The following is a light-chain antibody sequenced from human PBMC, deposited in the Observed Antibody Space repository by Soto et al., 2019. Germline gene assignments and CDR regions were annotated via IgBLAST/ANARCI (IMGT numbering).Light chain of an antibody. V-gene: IGLV2-8*01. CDR3: SSYAGSNNWV. CDR1: SSDVGAYNY. J-gene: IGLJ3*02. Sequence: QSALTQPPSASGSPGQSVTISCTGTSSDVGAYNYVSWYQQHPGKAPKLVIYEVSKRPSGVPDRFSGSKSGNTASLTVSGLQAEDEADYYCSSYAGSNNWVFGGGTQLTVL. CDR2: EVS.